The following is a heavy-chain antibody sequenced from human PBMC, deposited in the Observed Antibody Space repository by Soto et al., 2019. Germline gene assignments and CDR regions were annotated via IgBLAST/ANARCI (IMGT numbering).Heavy chain of an antibody. V-gene: IGHV1-24*01. D-gene: IGHD2-2*01. CDR3: ATAHLGYCSSTSCLGFAYYYYGMDV. CDR2: FDPEDGET. Sequence: ASVKVSCKVSGYTLTELSMHWVRQAPGKGLEWVGGFDPEDGETIYAQKFQGRVTMTEDTSTDTAYMELSSLRSEDTAVYYCATAHLGYCSSTSCLGFAYYYYGMDVWGQGTTVTVSS. J-gene: IGHJ6*02. CDR1: GYTLTELS.